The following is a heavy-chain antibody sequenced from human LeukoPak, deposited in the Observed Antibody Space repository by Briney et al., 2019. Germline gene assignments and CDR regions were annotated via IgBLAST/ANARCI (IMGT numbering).Heavy chain of an antibody. CDR1: GYTFTGYY. CDR3: ARVKQDIVLMVCAIGYYGMDV. J-gene: IGHJ6*02. Sequence: ASVKVSCKASGYTFTGYYMHWVRQAPGQGLEWMGRINPNSGGTNYAQKFQGRVTMTRDTSISTAYMELSRLRSDDTAVYYCARVKQDIVLMVCAIGYYGMDVWGQGTTVTVSS. D-gene: IGHD2-8*01. CDR2: INPNSGGT. V-gene: IGHV1-2*06.